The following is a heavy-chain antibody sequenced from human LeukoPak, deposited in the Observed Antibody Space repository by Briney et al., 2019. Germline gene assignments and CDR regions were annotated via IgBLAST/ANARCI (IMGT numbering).Heavy chain of an antibody. Sequence: GGSLRLSCAASGFTFSSYAMSWVRQAPGKGREWVSAISGSGGSTYYADSVKGRFTISRDNSKNTLYLQMNSLRAEDTAVYYCAKATPTMIVVVTGNDYWGQGTLVTVSS. V-gene: IGHV3-23*01. J-gene: IGHJ4*02. D-gene: IGHD3-22*01. CDR3: AKATPTMIVVVTGNDY. CDR2: ISGSGGST. CDR1: GFTFSSYA.